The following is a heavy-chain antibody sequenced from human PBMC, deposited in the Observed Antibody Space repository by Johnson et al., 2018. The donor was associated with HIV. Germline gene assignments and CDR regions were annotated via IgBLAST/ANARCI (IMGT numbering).Heavy chain of an antibody. D-gene: IGHD5-18*01. CDR2: ISGSGSTI. V-gene: IGHV3-48*01. Sequence: VQLVESGGGLVQPGRSLRLSCAASGFTFDDYGMNWIRQAPGKGLEWVSYISGSGSTIYYADSVKGRFNISRDDSKNTLYLQMNSLRAEDTAIYYCAKDAYTYGPDAFDIWGQGTMVSVSS. CDR3: AKDAYTYGPDAFDI. J-gene: IGHJ3*02. CDR1: GFTFDDYG.